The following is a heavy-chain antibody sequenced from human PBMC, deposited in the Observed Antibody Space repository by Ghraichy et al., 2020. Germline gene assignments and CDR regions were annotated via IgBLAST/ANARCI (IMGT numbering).Heavy chain of an antibody. V-gene: IGHV3-21*01. D-gene: IGHD6-19*01. CDR1: GFTFSSYS. CDR3: ARDRVPYSSGWDYYYYGMDV. Sequence: GGSLRLSCAASGFTFSSYSMNWVRQAPGKGLEWVSSISSSSSYIYYADSVKGRFTISRDNAKNSLYLQMNSLRAEDTAVYYCARDRVPYSSGWDYYYYGMDVWGQGTTVTVSS. CDR2: ISSSSSYI. J-gene: IGHJ6*02.